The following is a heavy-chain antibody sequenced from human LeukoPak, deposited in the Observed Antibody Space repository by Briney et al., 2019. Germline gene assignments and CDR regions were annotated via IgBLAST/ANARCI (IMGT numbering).Heavy chain of an antibody. J-gene: IGHJ4*02. V-gene: IGHV4-39*01. CDR2: IYYSGST. CDR3: ARQGSWRGWLMPFDY. D-gene: IGHD5-12*01. CDR1: GGSISSSSYY. Sequence: SETLSLTCTVSGGSISSSSYYWGWIRQPPGKGLEWIGSIYYSGSTYYNPSLKSRVTISVDTSKNQFSLKLSSVTAADTAVYYCARQGSWRGWLMPFDYWGQGTLVTVSS.